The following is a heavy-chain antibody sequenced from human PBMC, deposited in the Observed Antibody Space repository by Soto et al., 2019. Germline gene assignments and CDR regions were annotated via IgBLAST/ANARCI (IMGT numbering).Heavy chain of an antibody. V-gene: IGHV1-18*01. CDR3: ARVYFDY. CDR1: GYTFTSYG. Sequence: QVQLVQSGAEVKKPGASVKVSCKTSGYTFTSYGITWVRQAPGQGLEWMGWISTYNGDTDYSQKLQGRVTMTTDTSTRTAYMELRSLRSDDTAIYYCARVYFDYWGQGTLVTVSS. J-gene: IGHJ4*02. CDR2: ISTYNGDT.